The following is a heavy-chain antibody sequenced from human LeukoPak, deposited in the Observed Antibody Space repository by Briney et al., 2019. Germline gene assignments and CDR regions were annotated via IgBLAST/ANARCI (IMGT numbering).Heavy chain of an antibody. Sequence: SETLSLTCTVSGGSISSSSYYWGWIRQPPGKGLEWIGSIYYSGSTYYNPSLKSRVTISVDTSKNQFSLKVSSVAAADTAVYYCARGKHIIAAAGVFDYWGQGTLVTVSS. J-gene: IGHJ4*02. CDR2: IYYSGST. D-gene: IGHD6-13*01. V-gene: IGHV4-39*01. CDR3: ARGKHIIAAAGVFDY. CDR1: GGSISSSSYY.